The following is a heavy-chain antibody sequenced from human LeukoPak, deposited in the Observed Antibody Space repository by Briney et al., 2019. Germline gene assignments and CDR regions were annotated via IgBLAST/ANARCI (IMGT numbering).Heavy chain of an antibody. J-gene: IGHJ4*02. CDR2: IRSKAYGGTT. D-gene: IGHD2-21*02. V-gene: IGHV3-49*04. CDR1: GFTFGDYA. Sequence: TGRSLRLSCTASGFTFGDYAMSWVRQAPGKGLGWVGFIRSKAYGGTTEYAASVKGRFTISRDDSKSIAYLQMNSLKTEDTAVYYCTRDRRAYCGGDCYEADYWGQGTLVTVSS. CDR3: TRDRRAYCGGDCYEADY.